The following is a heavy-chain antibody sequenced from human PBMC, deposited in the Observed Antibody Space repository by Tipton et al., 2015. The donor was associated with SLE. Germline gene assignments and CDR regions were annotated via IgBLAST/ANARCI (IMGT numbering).Heavy chain of an antibody. J-gene: IGHJ4*02. Sequence: GSLRLSCAASGFTFSSFGMNWVRQAPGKGLEWLANIKQDGSEKNYVDSVKGRFTISRDNAKRSLYLQMNSLRVEDTAVYYCTAGAGWLIDYWGQGTLVTVSS. CDR2: IKQDGSEK. V-gene: IGHV3-7*03. CDR1: GFTFSSFG. CDR3: TAGAGWLIDY. D-gene: IGHD5-24*01.